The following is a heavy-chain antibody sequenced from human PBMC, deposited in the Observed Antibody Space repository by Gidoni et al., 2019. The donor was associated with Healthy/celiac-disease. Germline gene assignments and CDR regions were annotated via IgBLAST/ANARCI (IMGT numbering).Heavy chain of an antibody. CDR1: GFTFSSYA. Sequence: EVQLLESGGGLVQPGGSLRLSCAASGFTFSSYAMGWVRQGPGKGLGWVSAISGSGGSTYYADSVKGRFTISRDNSKNTLYLQMNSLRAEDTAVYYCAKDIGYEADSDAFDIWGQGTMVTVSS. CDR2: ISGSGGST. V-gene: IGHV3-23*01. D-gene: IGHD1-1*01. J-gene: IGHJ3*02. CDR3: AKDIGYEADSDAFDI.